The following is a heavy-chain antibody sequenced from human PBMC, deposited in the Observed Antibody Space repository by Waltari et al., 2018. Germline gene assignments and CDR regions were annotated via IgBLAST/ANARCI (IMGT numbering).Heavy chain of an antibody. CDR2: IIPIFGTA. CDR3: ARSEFDDYVWGSYRHARGGMDV. Sequence: GGTFSSYAISWVRQAPGQGLEWMGGIIPIFGTANYAQKFQGRVTITADESTSTAYMELSSLRSEDTAVYYCARSEFDDYVWGSYRHARGGMDVWGQGTTVTVSS. CDR1: GGTFSSYA. D-gene: IGHD3-16*02. V-gene: IGHV1-69*01. J-gene: IGHJ6*02.